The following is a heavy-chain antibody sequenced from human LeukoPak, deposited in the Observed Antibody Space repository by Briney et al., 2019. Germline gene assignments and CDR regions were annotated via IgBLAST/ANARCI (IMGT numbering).Heavy chain of an antibody. CDR3: AKDRRHYSSGWYEAFDI. CDR1: GFTFRSYA. V-gene: IGHV3-23*01. D-gene: IGHD6-19*01. Sequence: GGSLRLSCAASGFTFRSYAMTWVRQAPGEGLEWVSAISGSGGSTYYADSVKGRFTMSRDDSKNTVYLQMNSLRAEDTALYYCAKDRRHYSSGWYEAFDIWGQGTMVTVSS. J-gene: IGHJ3*02. CDR2: ISGSGGST.